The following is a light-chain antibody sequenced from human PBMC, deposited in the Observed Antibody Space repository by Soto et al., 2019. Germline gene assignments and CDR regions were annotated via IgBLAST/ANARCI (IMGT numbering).Light chain of an antibody. Sequence: DIQMTQSPSSLSASVGDRVTITCRTSQSISNSLNWYQQRPGKAPKLLIYAASSLESGVPARFSGSGSGTDFTLTISSLQPEDFATYYCQQSYTTPQTFGQGTKVDIK. CDR1: QSISNS. V-gene: IGKV1-39*01. CDR2: AAS. J-gene: IGKJ1*01. CDR3: QQSYTTPQT.